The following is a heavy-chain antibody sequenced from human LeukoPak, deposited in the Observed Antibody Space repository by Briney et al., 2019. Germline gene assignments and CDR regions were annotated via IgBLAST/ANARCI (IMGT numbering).Heavy chain of an antibody. J-gene: IGHJ4*02. V-gene: IGHV7-4-1*02. D-gene: IGHD4-17*01. CDR2: INTNTGNP. CDR1: GYTFTSYA. Sequence: APVKVSCKASGYTFTSYAMNWVRQAPGQGLEWMGWINTNTGNPTYAQGFTGRFVFSLDTSVSTAYLQISSLKAEDTAVYYCARELERVDYGDYEVDYWGQGTLVTVSS. CDR3: ARELERVDYGDYEVDY.